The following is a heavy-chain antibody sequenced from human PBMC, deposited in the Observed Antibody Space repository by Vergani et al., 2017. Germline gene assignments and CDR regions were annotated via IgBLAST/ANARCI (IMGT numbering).Heavy chain of an antibody. CDR3: AREMGAGYSSGWYFVSADAFDI. J-gene: IGHJ3*02. CDR1: GYTFTSYG. V-gene: IGHV1-18*01. D-gene: IGHD6-19*01. Sequence: QVQLVQSGAEVKKPGASVKVSCKASGYTFTSYGISWVRQAPGQGLEWMGWISAYYGNTNYAQKLQGRVTMTTDTSTSTAYMELRSLRSDDTAVYYCAREMGAGYSSGWYFVSADAFDIWGQGTMVTVSS. CDR2: ISAYYGNT.